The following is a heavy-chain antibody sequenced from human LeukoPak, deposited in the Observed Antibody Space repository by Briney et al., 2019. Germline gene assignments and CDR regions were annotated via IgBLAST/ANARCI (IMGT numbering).Heavy chain of an antibody. D-gene: IGHD2-8*01. V-gene: IGHV4-59*01. Sequence: PSETLSLTCTVSGGSISSYYWSWIRQPPGKGLEWIGYIYYSGSTNYNPSLKSRVTISVDTSKNQFSLKLSSVTAADTAVYYCARGLLYHYWGQGTLVTVSS. CDR1: GGSISSYY. J-gene: IGHJ4*02. CDR2: IYYSGST. CDR3: ARGLLYHY.